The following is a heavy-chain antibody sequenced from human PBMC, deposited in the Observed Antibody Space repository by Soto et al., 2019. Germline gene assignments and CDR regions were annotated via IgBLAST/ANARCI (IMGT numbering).Heavy chain of an antibody. CDR3: AGNYYNSKVYGY. V-gene: IGHV4-31*03. D-gene: IGHD3-22*01. Sequence: NPSETLSLTCTVSGGSINSGGYYWSWIRQHPGKGLEWIGYINYSGSTNYNPSLKSRVIISRDTSKNQLSLNLSSVTAADTAIYYCAGNYYNSKVYGYWGQGTLVTVSS. J-gene: IGHJ4*02. CDR2: INYSGST. CDR1: GGSINSGGYY.